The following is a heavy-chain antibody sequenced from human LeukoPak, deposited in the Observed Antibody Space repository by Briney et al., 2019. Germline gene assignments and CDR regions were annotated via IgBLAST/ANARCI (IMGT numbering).Heavy chain of an antibody. V-gene: IGHV4-39*07. CDR2: IYYSGST. CDR3: ARYCSSTSCYTENAFDI. D-gene: IGHD2-2*02. J-gene: IGHJ3*02. Sequence: PSETLSLTCTVSGGSISSSSYYWGWIRQPPGKGLEWIGSIYYSGSTYYNPSLKSRVTISVDTSKNQFSLKLSSVTAADTAVYYCARYCSSTSCYTENAFDIWGQGTIVTVSS. CDR1: GGSISSSSYY.